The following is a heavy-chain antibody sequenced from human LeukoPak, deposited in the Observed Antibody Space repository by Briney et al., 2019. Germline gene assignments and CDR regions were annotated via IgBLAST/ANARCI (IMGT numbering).Heavy chain of an antibody. J-gene: IGHJ4*02. CDR1: GFTFSHYY. D-gene: IGHD2-21*01. CDR2: ISSSRSNI. CDR3: ARSVEGR. V-gene: IGHV3-11*01. Sequence: GGSLTLSCAASGFTFSHYYMSRIRQAPGKGLEWVSYISSSRSNIYYADSVKGRFTISRDNAKNSLYLQMNSLRAEDTAVYYCARSVEGRWGQGTLVTVSS.